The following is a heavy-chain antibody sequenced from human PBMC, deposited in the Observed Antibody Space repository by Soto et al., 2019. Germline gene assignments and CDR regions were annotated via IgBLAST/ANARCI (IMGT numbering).Heavy chain of an antibody. D-gene: IGHD3-10*01. V-gene: IGHV1-18*01. CDR3: AREMVRGVGSDY. CDR1: GYTFTSYA. Sequence: ASVKVSCKASGYTFTSYAMHWVRQAPGQGLEWMGWISTYNGNTKYAQKLQGRVTMTTDTSTSTAYMELRSLRSDDTAVFYCAREMVRGVGSDYWGQGTLVTAPQ. J-gene: IGHJ4*02. CDR2: ISTYNGNT.